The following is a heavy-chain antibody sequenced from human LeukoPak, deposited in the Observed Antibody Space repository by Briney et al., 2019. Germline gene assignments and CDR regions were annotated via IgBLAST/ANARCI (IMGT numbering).Heavy chain of an antibody. J-gene: IGHJ4*02. CDR2: ISGSGGST. CDR3: ARDRHYYGSGSYYPFDY. V-gene: IGHV3-23*01. D-gene: IGHD3-10*01. CDR1: GFTFSSYA. Sequence: GGSLRLSCAASGFTFSSYAMSWVRQAPGKGLEWVSAISGSGGSTYYADSVKGRYTISRDNSKNTLYLQMNSLRVEDTAVYYCARDRHYYGSGSYYPFDYWGQGTLVTVSS.